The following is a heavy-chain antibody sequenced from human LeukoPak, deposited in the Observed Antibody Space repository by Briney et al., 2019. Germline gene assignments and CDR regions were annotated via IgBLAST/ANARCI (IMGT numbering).Heavy chain of an antibody. CDR3: ARGRYCSSPSCYKPTIPRFDP. CDR2: INAGNGNT. Sequence: ASVKVSCKASGYTFTSYAMHWVRQAPGQRLEWMGWINAGNGNTKHSQKFQGGVTITRDTSANTAYMEVSSLRSEDTAVYYCARGRYCSSPSCYKPTIPRFDPWGQGTLVTVSS. CDR1: GYTFTSYA. V-gene: IGHV1-3*01. D-gene: IGHD2-2*02. J-gene: IGHJ5*02.